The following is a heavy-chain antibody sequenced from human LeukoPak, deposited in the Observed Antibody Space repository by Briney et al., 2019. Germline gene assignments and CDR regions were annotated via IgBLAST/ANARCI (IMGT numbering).Heavy chain of an antibody. CDR1: GFTFSSFR. D-gene: IGHD3-22*01. J-gene: IGHJ3*02. CDR3: ASYYYDSSGYYEDAFDI. Sequence: GGSLRLSCAASGFTFSSFRMHWVRQAPGKGRVWGAVISYEGSNKHYADSVKGRFTIYRDNSKNTLYLQMNSLSAEDTAVYFCASYYYDSSGYYEDAFDIWGQGTMVTVSS. V-gene: IGHV3-30*03. CDR2: ISYEGSNK.